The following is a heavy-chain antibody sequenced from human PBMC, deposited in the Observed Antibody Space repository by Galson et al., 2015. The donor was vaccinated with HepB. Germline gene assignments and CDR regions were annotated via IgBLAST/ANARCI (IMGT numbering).Heavy chain of an antibody. CDR2: IYSGGST. CDR1: GFSFTRYA. D-gene: IGHD3-9*01. V-gene: IGHV3-66*01. CDR3: ARGAGERLRYFDWSPTGPFGY. Sequence: SLRLSCAASGFSFTRYAMSWVRQAPGKGLEWVSVIYSGGSTYYADSVKGRFTISRDNSKNTLYLQMNSLRAEDTAVYYCARGAGERLRYFDWSPTGPFGYWGKGTRVTVSS. J-gene: IGHJ4*02.